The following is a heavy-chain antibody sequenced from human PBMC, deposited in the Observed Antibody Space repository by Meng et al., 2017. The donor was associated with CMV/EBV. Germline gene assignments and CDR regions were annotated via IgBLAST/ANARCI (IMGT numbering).Heavy chain of an antibody. CDR3: ARGAGYSSSWYPYYYGMDV. D-gene: IGHD6-13*01. CDR1: GGSISSYY. V-gene: IGHV4-59*01. CDR2: IYYSGST. Sequence: GPLRLSCTVSGGSISSYYWSWIRQPPGKGLEWIGYIYYSGSTNYNPSLKSRVTISVDTSKNQFSLRLSSVTAADTAVYYCARGAGYSSSWYPYYYGMDVWGQGTTVTVSS. J-gene: IGHJ6*02.